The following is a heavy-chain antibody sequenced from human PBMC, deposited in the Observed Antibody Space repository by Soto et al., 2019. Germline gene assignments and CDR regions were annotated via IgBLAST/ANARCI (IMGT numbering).Heavy chain of an antibody. D-gene: IGHD6-19*01. CDR2: ISGYNGNT. CDR1: GYTFSNYG. CDR3: SRFIMVGGWFDPNYYHGMDV. V-gene: IGHV1-18*01. J-gene: IGHJ6*02. Sequence: RDSVKVSCKTSGYTFSNYGINWVRQAPGQGLEWMGWISGYNGNTNYAQTVQGRVTMTTDTSTGTVYMELRSLKSDDTAIYYCSRFIMVGGWFDPNYYHGMDVWGQGTTVIVS.